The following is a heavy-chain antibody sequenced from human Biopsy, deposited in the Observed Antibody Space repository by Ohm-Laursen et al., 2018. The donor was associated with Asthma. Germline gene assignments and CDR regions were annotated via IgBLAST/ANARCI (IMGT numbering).Heavy chain of an antibody. D-gene: IGHD2-2*01. CDR1: GGTFSSNS. Sequence: SSVKVSCNASGGTFSSNSINWVRQAPGQGLEWTGRIIPIFGPTNYAQKFQGRVTISADDSTSTAYMELSSLSSEDTALYYCARGPEYVRSSGALDYWGQGTLVTVSS. CDR2: IIPIFGPT. V-gene: IGHV1-69*15. J-gene: IGHJ4*02. CDR3: ARGPEYVRSSGALDY.